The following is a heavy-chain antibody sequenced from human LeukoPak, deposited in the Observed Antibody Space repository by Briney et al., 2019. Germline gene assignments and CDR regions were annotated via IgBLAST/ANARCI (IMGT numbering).Heavy chain of an antibody. CDR2: IYHGGST. Sequence: PSETLSLTCAVSGASISSSHWWSWVRQPPRKGLEWIGEIYHGGSTNCNPSLKGGVTISVDRSNNQFSLRLTSVTAADTAVYYCARGEEHGSGTVHFDYWGQGTLVTVSS. CDR1: GASISSSHW. V-gene: IGHV4-4*02. CDR3: ARGEEHGSGTVHFDY. J-gene: IGHJ4*02. D-gene: IGHD3-10*01.